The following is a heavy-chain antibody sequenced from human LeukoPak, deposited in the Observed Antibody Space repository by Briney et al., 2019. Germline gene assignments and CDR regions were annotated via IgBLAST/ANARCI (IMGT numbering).Heavy chain of an antibody. V-gene: IGHV3-9*01. Sequence: GGSLRLSCAASGFTFDDYAMHWVRQAPGKGLEWVSGISWNSGSIGYADSVKGRFTISRDNAKNSLYLQMNSLRAEDTALYYCAKGRIAARLVYFDYWGQGTLVTVSS. CDR2: ISWNSGSI. J-gene: IGHJ4*02. CDR3: AKGRIAARLVYFDY. CDR1: GFTFDDYA. D-gene: IGHD6-6*01.